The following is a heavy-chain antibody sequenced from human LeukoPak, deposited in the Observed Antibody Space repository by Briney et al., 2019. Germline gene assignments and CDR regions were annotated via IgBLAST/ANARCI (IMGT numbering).Heavy chain of an antibody. CDR2: INPNSGGT. J-gene: IGHJ4*02. CDR1: GYTFTGYY. D-gene: IGHD3-16*01. V-gene: IGHV1-2*02. CDR3: ARGRGLMITFGGVTEGGYFDY. Sequence: ASVKVSCKASGYTFTGYYMHWVRQAPGQGLEWMGWINPNSGGTNYAQKFQGRVTMTRDTSISTAYMELSRLRSDDPAVYYCARGRGLMITFGGVTEGGYFDYWGQGTLVTVSS.